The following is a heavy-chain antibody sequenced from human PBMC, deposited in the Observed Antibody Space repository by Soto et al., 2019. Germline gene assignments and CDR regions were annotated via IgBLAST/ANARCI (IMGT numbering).Heavy chain of an antibody. CDR2: ISGSGGST. V-gene: IGHV3-23*01. D-gene: IGHD6-19*01. Sequence: GGSLRLSCAASGFTFSSYAMSWVRQSPGKGLEWVSAISGSGGSTYYADSVKGRFTISRDNSKNTLYLQMNSLRAEDTAVYYCAKGQYSSGWYWDYYYYGMDVWGQGTTVTVSS. CDR3: AKGQYSSGWYWDYYYYGMDV. CDR1: GFTFSSYA. J-gene: IGHJ6*02.